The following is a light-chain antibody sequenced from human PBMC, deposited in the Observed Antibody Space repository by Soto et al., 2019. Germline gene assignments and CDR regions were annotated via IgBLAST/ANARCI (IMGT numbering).Light chain of an antibody. CDR1: QSVSSY. Sequence: EIVLTQSPATLSLSPGERATLSCRASQSVSSYLAWYQQKPGQAPRLLIYDASHRATGIPARFIGSGSGTDFTLTISSLEPEDFEVYYCQQRSNWPRTFGQGTKVEIK. V-gene: IGKV3-11*01. J-gene: IGKJ1*01. CDR3: QQRSNWPRT. CDR2: DAS.